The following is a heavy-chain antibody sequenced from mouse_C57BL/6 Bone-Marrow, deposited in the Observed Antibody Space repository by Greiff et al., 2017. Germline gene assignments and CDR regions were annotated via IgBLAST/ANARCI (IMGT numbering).Heavy chain of an antibody. J-gene: IGHJ1*03. V-gene: IGHV3-6*01. CDR2: ISYDGSN. CDR3: AREGLRQEDWYFDV. CDR1: GYSITSGYY. Sequence: EVQLQESGPGLVKPSQSLSLTCSVTGYSITSGYYWNWIRQFPGNKLEWMGYISYDGSNNYNPSLKNRISITRDTSKNQFFLKLNSVTTEDTATYYCAREGLRQEDWYFDVWGTGTTVTVSS. D-gene: IGHD2-4*01.